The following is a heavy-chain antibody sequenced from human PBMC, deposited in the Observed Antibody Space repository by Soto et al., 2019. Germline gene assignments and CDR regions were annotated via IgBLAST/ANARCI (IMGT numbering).Heavy chain of an antibody. Sequence: EVQLVESGGGLVQPGGSLRLSCTASGFSFGSNSMNWVRQVPGKGLEWLSYISATSSTTYYADSVKGRFTSSRDNAKKSLFLQMNSLRDEDTAVYYCVRGHFDWFRVYFENWGQGTLVTVSP. CDR3: VRGHFDWFRVYFEN. CDR1: GFSFGSNS. CDR2: ISATSSTT. D-gene: IGHD3-9*01. J-gene: IGHJ4*02. V-gene: IGHV3-48*02.